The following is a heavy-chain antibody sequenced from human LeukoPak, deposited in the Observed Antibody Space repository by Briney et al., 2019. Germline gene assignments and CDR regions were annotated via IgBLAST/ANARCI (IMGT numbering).Heavy chain of an antibody. V-gene: IGHV4-61*08. D-gene: IGHD3-16*01. CDR1: GGSISSGGYS. CDR3: ARAVLYDYVWGQFHPSFDY. Sequence: PSETLSLTCAVSGGSISSGGYSWSWIRQPPGKGLEWIGYIYYSGSTNYNPSLKSRVTISVDTSKNQFSLKLSSVTAADTAVYYCARAVLYDYVWGQFHPSFDYWGQGTLVTVSS. CDR2: IYYSGST. J-gene: IGHJ4*02.